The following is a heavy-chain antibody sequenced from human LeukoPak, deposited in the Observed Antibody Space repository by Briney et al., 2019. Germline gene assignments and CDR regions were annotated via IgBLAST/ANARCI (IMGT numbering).Heavy chain of an antibody. J-gene: IGHJ4*02. Sequence: ASVKVSCKASGYSFSTYGITWVRQAPGQGLEWVGWISAYNGNTNYAQKLQGRVTMTTDTSTNTAYMELSSLRSEDTAVYYCARDNDSRDPPHFDYWGQGTLVTVSS. CDR1: GYSFSTYG. V-gene: IGHV1-18*01. D-gene: IGHD3-16*01. CDR3: ARDNDSRDPPHFDY. CDR2: ISAYNGNT.